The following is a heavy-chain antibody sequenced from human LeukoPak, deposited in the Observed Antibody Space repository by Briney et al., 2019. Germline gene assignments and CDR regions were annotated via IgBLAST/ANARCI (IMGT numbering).Heavy chain of an antibody. CDR1: GGSISSYY. D-gene: IGHD6-19*01. Sequence: ASETLSLTCTVSGGSISSYYWSWIRQPPGKGLEWIGYIYTSGSTNYNPSLKSRVTISVDTSKNQFSLKLSSVTAADTAVYYCARHLVYSSGRRGSFDYFDYWGQGTLVTVSS. CDR2: IYTSGST. J-gene: IGHJ4*02. V-gene: IGHV4-4*09. CDR3: ARHLVYSSGRRGSFDYFDY.